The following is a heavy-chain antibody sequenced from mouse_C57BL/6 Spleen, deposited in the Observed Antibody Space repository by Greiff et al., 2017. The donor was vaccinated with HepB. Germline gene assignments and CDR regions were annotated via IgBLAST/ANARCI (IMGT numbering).Heavy chain of an antibody. D-gene: IGHD2-3*01. CDR2: IDPSDSET. CDR1: GYTFTSYW. J-gene: IGHJ4*01. CDR3: ARKYDGDTYYAMDG. V-gene: IGHV1-52*01. Sequence: VQLQQPGAELVRPGSSVKLSCKASGYTFTSYWMHWVKQRPIQGLEWIGNIDPSDSETHYNQKFKDKATLTVDKSSSTAYMQLSSLTSEDSAVYYSARKYDGDTYYAMDGWGKGTSVTV.